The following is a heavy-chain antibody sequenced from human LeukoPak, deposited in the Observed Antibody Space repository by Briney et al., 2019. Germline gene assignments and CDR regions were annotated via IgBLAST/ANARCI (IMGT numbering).Heavy chain of an antibody. J-gene: IGHJ5*02. Sequence: SETLSLTCAVYGGSFSGYYWSWIRQPPGKGLEWIGEINHSGSTNYNPSLKSRVTISVDTSKNQFSLKLSSVTAADTAVYYCERASDNYDSSGYGPWGQGTLVTVSS. V-gene: IGHV4-34*01. D-gene: IGHD3-22*01. CDR1: GGSFSGYY. CDR2: INHSGST. CDR3: ERASDNYDSSGYGP.